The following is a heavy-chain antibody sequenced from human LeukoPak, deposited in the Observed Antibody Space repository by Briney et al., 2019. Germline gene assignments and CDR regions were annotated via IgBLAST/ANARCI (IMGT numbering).Heavy chain of an antibody. CDR3: ARLYDGSGYHANHFDY. V-gene: IGHV3-66*01. CDR1: GFTVSSNY. J-gene: IGHJ4*02. Sequence: GGSLRLSCAASGFTVSSNYTSWVRQAPGKGLEWVSVIYSGGSTYYADSVKGRFTISRDNSKNTLYLQMNSLRAEDTAVYYCARLYDGSGYHANHFDYWGQGALVTVSS. CDR2: IYSGGST. D-gene: IGHD3-22*01.